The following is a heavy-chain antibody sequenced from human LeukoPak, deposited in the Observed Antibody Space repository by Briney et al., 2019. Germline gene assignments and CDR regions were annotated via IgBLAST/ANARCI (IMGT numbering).Heavy chain of an antibody. CDR1: GYTFSSYG. CDR3: ARTTTVVTPFDY. D-gene: IGHD4-23*01. CDR2: TNPNSGNT. V-gene: IGHV1-8*02. Sequence: ASVKVSCTASGYTFSSYGVNWVRQATGQGLEWMGWTNPNSGNTGYAQKFQGRDTMTRNTSISTAYMELSSLRSEDTAVYYCARTTTVVTPFDYWGQGTLVTVSS. J-gene: IGHJ4*02.